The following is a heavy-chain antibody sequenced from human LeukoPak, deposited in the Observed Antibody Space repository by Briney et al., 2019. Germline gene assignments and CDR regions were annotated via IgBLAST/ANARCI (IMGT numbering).Heavy chain of an antibody. Sequence: ASVKVSCKASGYTFTDYYMHWVRQAPGQGLEWMGWINPNSGVTMYAQNFQGRVTMTRDTSISTAYMDLSRLRSDDTAVYYCARGGDSSSWYGWFDPWGPGTLVTVSS. J-gene: IGHJ5*02. CDR1: GYTFTDYY. V-gene: IGHV1-2*02. CDR3: ARGGDSSSWYGWFDP. CDR2: INPNSGVT. D-gene: IGHD6-13*01.